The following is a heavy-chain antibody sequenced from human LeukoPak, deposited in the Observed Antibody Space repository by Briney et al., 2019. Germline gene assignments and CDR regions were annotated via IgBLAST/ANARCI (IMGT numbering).Heavy chain of an antibody. J-gene: IGHJ4*01. CDR2: IYISGTT. V-gene: IGHV4-4*07. Sequence: SETLSLTCTVSGGSISSYYWSWIRQPPGKGLEWIGRIYISGTTNYNSSLKSRITMSLDTSKNQLSLKLSSVTAADTAVYYCARDEAGSGYIDYWGQGTLVTVSS. CDR3: ARDEAGSGYIDY. CDR1: GGSISSYY. D-gene: IGHD3-22*01.